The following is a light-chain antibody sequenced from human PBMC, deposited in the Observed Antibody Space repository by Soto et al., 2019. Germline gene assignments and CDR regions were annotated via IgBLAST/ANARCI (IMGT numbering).Light chain of an antibody. CDR3: KQYYSTPIT. J-gene: IGKJ5*01. CDR1: QSVLYSSNNKNY. Sequence: DIVMTQAPDSLAVSLGERATINCKSSQSVLYSSNNKNYLAWYQQKPGQPPKLLIYWAYTRESGVHDRFSGSGSGTDFTLTIRSLQAEDVAVYYCKQYYSTPITFGQGTRLDI. CDR2: WAY. V-gene: IGKV4-1*01.